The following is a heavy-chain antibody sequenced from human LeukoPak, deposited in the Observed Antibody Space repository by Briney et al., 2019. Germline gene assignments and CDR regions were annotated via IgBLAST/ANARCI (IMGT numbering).Heavy chain of an antibody. J-gene: IGHJ4*02. D-gene: IGHD4-17*01. CDR1: GGSFSGYY. CDR2: IYYSGST. Sequence: SETLSLTCAVYGGSFSGYYWSWIRQPPGKGLEWIGYIYYSGSTNYNPSLKSRVTISVDTSKNQFSLKLSSVTAADTAVYYCAGHDGDYEAEYYFDYWGQGTLVTVSS. V-gene: IGHV4-59*08. CDR3: AGHDGDYEAEYYFDY.